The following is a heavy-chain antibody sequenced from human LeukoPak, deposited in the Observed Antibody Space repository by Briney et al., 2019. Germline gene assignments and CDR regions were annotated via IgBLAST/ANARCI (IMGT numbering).Heavy chain of an antibody. V-gene: IGHV3-30*02. D-gene: IGHD5-24*01. Sequence: GGSLRLSCAASGFTFSRYGLHWVRQAPGKGLEWVAFIRDDGSTRYYTDSVKGRFTVSRDNSKNTLYLQMDSLRIEDTAVYYCARASVEMATIRLRRSAFDIWGQGTMVIVSS. CDR1: GFTFSRYG. J-gene: IGHJ3*02. CDR3: ARASVEMATIRLRRSAFDI. CDR2: IRDDGSTR.